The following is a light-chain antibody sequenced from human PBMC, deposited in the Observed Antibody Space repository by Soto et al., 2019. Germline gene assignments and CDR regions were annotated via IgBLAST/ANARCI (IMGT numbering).Light chain of an antibody. CDR2: AAS. CDR1: QSISSY. V-gene: IGKV1-39*01. CDR3: KPSYSTPYT. J-gene: IGKJ2*01. Sequence: DIQMTQSPSSLSASVGDIVTITCRASQSISSYLNWYQQKPGKAPKLMIYAASSLQSGVPSRFSGSGSGTDFTLTISSLLPQDFATYYCKPSYSTPYTFVQGTKLQMK.